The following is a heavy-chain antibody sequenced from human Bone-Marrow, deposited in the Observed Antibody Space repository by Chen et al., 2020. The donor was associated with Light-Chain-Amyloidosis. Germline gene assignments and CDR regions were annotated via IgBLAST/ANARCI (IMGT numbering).Heavy chain of an antibody. CDR2: ISYDGYT. D-gene: IGHD3-10*01. V-gene: IGHV4-39*07. CDR1: GDSIRGTNYY. CDR3: ARARLNMVRGVAPYYFDY. J-gene: IGHJ4*02. Sequence: QLQLQESGPGLVKPSETLSLTCTVSGDSIRGTNYYWGWIRQPPGEGLEWIGTISYDGYTYYNPSLKSRVTISLDTSKNQVSLKLSSVTAADTAVYYCARARLNMVRGVAPYYFDYWGQGTLVTVSS.